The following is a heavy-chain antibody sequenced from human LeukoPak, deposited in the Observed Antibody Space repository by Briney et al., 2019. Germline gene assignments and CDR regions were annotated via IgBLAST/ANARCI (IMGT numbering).Heavy chain of an antibody. J-gene: IGHJ6*03. D-gene: IGHD1-26*01. Sequence: GGSLRLSCAASGFTVSSNYMHWVRQAPGKGLEWVASISSDGSNKYYADSVKGRITISRDNSKNTLYLQMNSLRAEDTAVYFCARATWDPNYYYYMDVWGSGTTVTISS. CDR2: ISSDGSNK. CDR3: ARATWDPNYYYYMDV. CDR1: GFTVSSNY. V-gene: IGHV3-30*03.